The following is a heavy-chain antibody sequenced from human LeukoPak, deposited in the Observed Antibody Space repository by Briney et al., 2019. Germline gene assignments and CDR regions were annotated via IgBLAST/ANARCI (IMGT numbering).Heavy chain of an antibody. CDR2: IDGEDDT. J-gene: IGHJ4*01. Sequence: SGPTLVNPTETLSLTCTFSGFSLSSSAMGVTWIRQPPGKALEWLARIDGEDDTYFSTSLESRLTIPKDNTKNQGVLTMTDMDPVDTATYYCGREVLRAHGGDDWGQGILVTVSS. V-gene: IGHV2-70*11. D-gene: IGHD5-24*01. CDR1: GFSLSSSAMG. CDR3: GREVLRAHGGDD.